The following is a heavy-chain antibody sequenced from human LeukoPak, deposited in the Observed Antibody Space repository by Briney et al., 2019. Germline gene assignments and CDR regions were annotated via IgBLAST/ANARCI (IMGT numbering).Heavy chain of an antibody. CDR3: ARATPPYYYDSSGYHGKDAFDI. D-gene: IGHD3-22*01. J-gene: IGHJ3*02. CDR2: IYHSGST. Sequence: SETLSLTCTVSGGSISSGGYSRSWIRQPPGKGLEWIGYIYHSGSTYYNPSLKSRVTISVDRSKNQFSLKLSSVTAADTAVYYCARATPPYYYDSSGYHGKDAFDIWGQGTMVTVSS. CDR1: GGSISSGGYS. V-gene: IGHV4-30-2*01.